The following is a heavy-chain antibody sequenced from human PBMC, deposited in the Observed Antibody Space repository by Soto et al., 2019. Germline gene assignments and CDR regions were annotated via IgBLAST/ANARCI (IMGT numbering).Heavy chain of an antibody. D-gene: IGHD3-16*01. J-gene: IGHJ6*02. CDR1: GYTFTRSG. CDR3: AMVDVYVTPSPQDV. CDR2: ISTYNGDT. V-gene: IGHV1-18*01. Sequence: GASVKVSCKDSGYTFTRSGIIWVRQAPGQGLEWMGWISTYNGDTNYAQNLQGRVTLTTDTSTSTAYMELRSLRSNDTAIYYCAMVDVYVTPSPQDVWGQGTTVTVS.